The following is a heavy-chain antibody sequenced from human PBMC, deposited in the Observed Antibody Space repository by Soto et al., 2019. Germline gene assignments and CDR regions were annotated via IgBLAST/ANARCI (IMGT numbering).Heavy chain of an antibody. CDR2: ISSSSTTM. V-gene: IGHV3-48*01. D-gene: IGHD6-25*01. Sequence: EVQLVESGGGLVQPGGSLRLSCAASGFTFSSYSMNWVRQAPGKGLEWVSYISSSSTTMYYADSVKGRFTISRDNAKNSLYLQMNSLSAEDTAVYYCARDYSSVWYFDYWGQGTLVTVSS. CDR3: ARDYSSVWYFDY. J-gene: IGHJ4*02. CDR1: GFTFSSYS.